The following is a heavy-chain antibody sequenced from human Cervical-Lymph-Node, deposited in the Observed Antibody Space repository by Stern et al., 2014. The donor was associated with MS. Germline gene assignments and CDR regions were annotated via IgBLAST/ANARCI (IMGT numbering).Heavy chain of an antibody. Sequence: HVTLRESGPALVKPKQTLTLTCTFSGFSLRTSGMYVSWVRQSQGKALEWVALIDWDGERYYATSLKDRLSISKVTSKNQVILTMTNMDPVDTGTYYCARINGGADGTGVDYWGQGTLVTVSS. CDR2: IDWDGER. J-gene: IGHJ4*02. D-gene: IGHD1/OR15-1a*01. CDR3: ARINGGADGTGVDY. V-gene: IGHV2-70*20. CDR1: GFSLRTSGMY.